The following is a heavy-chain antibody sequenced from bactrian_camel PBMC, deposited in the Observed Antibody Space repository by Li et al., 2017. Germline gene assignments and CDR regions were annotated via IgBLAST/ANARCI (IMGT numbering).Heavy chain of an antibody. CDR2: LDNVGSTG. V-gene: IGHV3S1*01. CDR1: GDTKNYC. D-gene: IGHD1*01. CDR3: AIGRSAPYHY. J-gene: IGHJ4*01. Sequence: HVQLVESGGGLVQFGGSLRLSCVASGDTKNYCMAWFRQAPGKEREGVAVLDNVGSTGYSDSVKGRFTISKDNAKNTVFLQMNSLKSEDTAPYYCAIGRSAPYHYRGQGTQVTVS.